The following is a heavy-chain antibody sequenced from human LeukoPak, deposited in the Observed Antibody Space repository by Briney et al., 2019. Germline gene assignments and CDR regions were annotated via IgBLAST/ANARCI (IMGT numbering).Heavy chain of an antibody. Sequence: ASVKVSCKASGDTFNDYTFSWVRQAPGQGLEWMGRIMPFLDVANYAPKFQGRVTLTADKSTSTTYMELSDLKSEDTAVYYCARDHCSGGSCHGGHWGQGTLVTVSS. D-gene: IGHD2-15*01. CDR2: IMPFLDVA. CDR1: GDTFNDYT. CDR3: ARDHCSGGSCHGGH. J-gene: IGHJ4*02. V-gene: IGHV1-69*04.